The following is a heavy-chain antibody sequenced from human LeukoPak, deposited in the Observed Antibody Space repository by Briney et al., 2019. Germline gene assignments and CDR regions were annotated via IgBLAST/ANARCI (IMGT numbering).Heavy chain of an antibody. CDR3: ARLGRYCSSTNCPNWFDP. J-gene: IGHJ5*02. V-gene: IGHV5-51*01. Sequence: GESLKISCKGSGYSFTSYWIGWVRQMPGKGLEWMGIIYPGDSDTRYSPSFQGQVTISADKSISTAYLQWSSLKASDTAMYYCARLGRYCSSTNCPNWFDPWGQGTLVTVSS. D-gene: IGHD2-2*01. CDR2: IYPGDSDT. CDR1: GYSFTSYW.